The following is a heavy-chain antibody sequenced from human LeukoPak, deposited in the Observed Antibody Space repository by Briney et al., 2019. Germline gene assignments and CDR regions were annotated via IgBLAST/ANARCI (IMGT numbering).Heavy chain of an antibody. J-gene: IGHJ6*02. CDR1: GGTFSSYA. D-gene: IGHD4-17*01. V-gene: IGHV1-69*13. CDR3: AREGGDYVQDYYYYGMDV. CDR2: IIPIFGTA. Sequence: SVKVSCKASGGTFSSYAISWVRQAPGQGLEWMGGIIPIFGTANYAQKFQGRVTITADESTSTAYMELSSLRSEDTAVYYCAREGGDYVQDYYYYGMDVWGHGTTVAVSS.